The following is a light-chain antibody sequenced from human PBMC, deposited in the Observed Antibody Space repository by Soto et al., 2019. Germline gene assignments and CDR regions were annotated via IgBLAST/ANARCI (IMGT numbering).Light chain of an antibody. CDR1: QSLLHRNGNSY. CDR2: LAS. J-gene: IGKJ3*01. Sequence: DIVMTQSPLSLSVTPGEAASISCRCSQSLLHRNGNSYLDWYLQRPGQSPQLLISLASNRASGVPDRFSGSGSGTDFTRHISRVEAEDVGVYYCMQALQSSFTFGPGTKVDL. V-gene: IGKV2-28*01. CDR3: MQALQSSFT.